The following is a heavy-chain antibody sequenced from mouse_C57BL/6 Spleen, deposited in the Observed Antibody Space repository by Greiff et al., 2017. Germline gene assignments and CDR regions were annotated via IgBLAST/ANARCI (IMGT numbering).Heavy chain of an antibody. J-gene: IGHJ2*01. CDR1: GYTFTSYG. CDR2: IYPRSGNT. D-gene: IGHD1-1*01. V-gene: IGHV1-81*01. Sequence: QVHVKQSGAELARPGASVKLSCKASGYTFTSYGISWVKQRTGQGLEWIGEIYPRSGNTYYNEKFKGKATLTADKSSSTAYMELRSLTSEDSAVYFCARGPRYYGSANWDSYWGQGTTLTVSS. CDR3: ARGPRYYGSANWDSY.